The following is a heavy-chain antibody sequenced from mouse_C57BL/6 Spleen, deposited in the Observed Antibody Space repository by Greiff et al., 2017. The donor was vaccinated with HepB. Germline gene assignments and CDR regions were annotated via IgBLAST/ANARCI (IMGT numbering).Heavy chain of an antibody. CDR3: TRDGYSGFAY. J-gene: IGHJ3*01. CDR2: ISSGGDYI. CDR1: GFTFSSYA. V-gene: IGHV5-9-1*02. Sequence: EVKLQESGEGLVKPGGSLKLSCAASGFTFSSYAMSWVRQTPEKRLEWVAYISSGGDYIYYADTVKGRFTISRDNARNTLYLQMSSLKSEDTAMYYCTRDGYSGFAYWGQGTLVTVSA.